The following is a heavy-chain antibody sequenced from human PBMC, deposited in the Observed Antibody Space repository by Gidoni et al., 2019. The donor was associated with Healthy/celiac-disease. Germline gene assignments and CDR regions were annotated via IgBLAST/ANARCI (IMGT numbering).Heavy chain of an antibody. J-gene: IGHJ4*02. D-gene: IGHD1-26*01. Sequence: QVQLVQSGAEVTKPGSSVKVSCKASGCTFSSYAISWVRQAPGQGLAWRGGLIPIFGTANYAQKFQGRVTITADESTSTAYMELSSLRSEDTAVYYCAREDGGSYGTFDYWGQGTLVTVSS. CDR1: GCTFSSYA. CDR2: LIPIFGTA. V-gene: IGHV1-69*01. CDR3: AREDGGSYGTFDY.